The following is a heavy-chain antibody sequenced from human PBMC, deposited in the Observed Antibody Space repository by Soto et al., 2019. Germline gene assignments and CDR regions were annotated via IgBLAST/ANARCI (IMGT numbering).Heavy chain of an antibody. V-gene: IGHV3-23*01. J-gene: IGHJ4*02. CDR1: GFTFSSYG. CDR2: SSATGAGT. CDR3: AKDRRAGGNYGFYSDF. D-gene: IGHD1-7*01. Sequence: GFLRLSCAASGFTFSSYGMTWVRQAPGKGLEWVSFSSATGAGTYYADSVKGRFTISRDNSKNTLYLQMTSLRADDTAVYYCAKDRRAGGNYGFYSDFWGQGALVTVSS.